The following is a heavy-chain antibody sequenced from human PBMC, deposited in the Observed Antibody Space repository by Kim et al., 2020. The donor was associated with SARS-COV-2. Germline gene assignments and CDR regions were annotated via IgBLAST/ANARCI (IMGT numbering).Heavy chain of an antibody. D-gene: IGHD2-21*02. J-gene: IGHJ4*02. CDR3: ARAPATGAHCGGDCYSGGYFDY. Sequence: SETLSLTCTVSGGSISSSSYYWGWIRQPPGKGLEWIGSIYYSGSTYYNPSLKSRVTISVDTSKNQFSLKLSSVTAADTAVYYCARAPATGAHCGGDCYSGGYFDYWGQGTLVTFSS. CDR2: IYYSGST. V-gene: IGHV4-39*07. CDR1: GGSISSSSYY.